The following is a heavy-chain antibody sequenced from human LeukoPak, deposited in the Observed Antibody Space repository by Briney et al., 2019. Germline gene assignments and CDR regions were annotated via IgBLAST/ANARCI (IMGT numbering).Heavy chain of an antibody. CDR2: ISGSGGST. D-gene: IGHD3-10*01. CDR1: GFTFSSYA. CDR3: AKGVLPWFGESSYMDV. V-gene: IGHV3-23*01. J-gene: IGHJ6*03. Sequence: GGSLRLSCAASGFTFSSYAMSWVRQAPGKGLEWVSAISGSGGSTYYADSVKGRFTISRDNSKNTLYLQMNSLGAEDTAVYYCAKGVLPWFGESSYMDVWGKGTTVTVSS.